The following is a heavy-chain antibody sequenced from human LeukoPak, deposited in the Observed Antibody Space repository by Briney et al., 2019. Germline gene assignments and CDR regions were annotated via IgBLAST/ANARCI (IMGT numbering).Heavy chain of an antibody. J-gene: IGHJ4*02. CDR1: GFTFSSYE. CDR3: ARLRGGNGVDY. V-gene: IGHV4-34*01. Sequence: GSLRLSCAASGFTFSSYEMNWVRQPPGKGLEWIGEINHSGSTNYNPSLKSRVTISVDTSKNQFSLKLSSVTAADTAVYYCARLRGGNGVDYWGQGTLVTVSS. D-gene: IGHD4-23*01. CDR2: INHSGST.